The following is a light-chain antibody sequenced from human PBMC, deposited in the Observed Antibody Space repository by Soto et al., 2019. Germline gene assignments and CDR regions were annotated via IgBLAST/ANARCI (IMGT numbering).Light chain of an antibody. Sequence: DIQMTQSPSTLSASVGDRVTLICRASQSIGYWLAWYQQKPGKAPKVLIHKASSLASGVPSRFSGSGSGTQFTLTISSLQPDDYATYYCQQSNSYFYTFGQGTKLEI. CDR3: QQSNSYFYT. CDR2: KAS. V-gene: IGKV1-5*03. CDR1: QSIGYW. J-gene: IGKJ2*01.